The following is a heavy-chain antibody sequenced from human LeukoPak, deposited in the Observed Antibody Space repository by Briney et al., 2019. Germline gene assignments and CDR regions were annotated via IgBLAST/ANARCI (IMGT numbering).Heavy chain of an antibody. D-gene: IGHD1-14*01. CDR1: GFTFGDFA. V-gene: IGHV3-49*03. CDR2: IRTKAYSGTT. CDR3: SRARAESDY. J-gene: IGHJ4*02. Sequence: GGSLLLSCPASGFTFGDFAMGWFRQAPGKGLEWVGFIRTKAYSGTTEYAASVKGRFTISRDDSKSIAYLQMNSLKAENTGVYFCSRARAESDYWGQGTLVTVSS.